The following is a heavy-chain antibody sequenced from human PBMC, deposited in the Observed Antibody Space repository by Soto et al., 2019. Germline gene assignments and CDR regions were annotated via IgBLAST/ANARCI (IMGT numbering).Heavy chain of an antibody. CDR1: GFTFSSDW. D-gene: IGHD6-19*01. CDR2: INTDGSGT. V-gene: IGHV3-74*01. CDR3: AKGVPGIAVAGTGYFQH. J-gene: IGHJ1*01. Sequence: PGGSLRLSCAASGFTFSSDWLHWVRQAPGKGLEWVSRINTDGSGTSYADSVKGRFTISRDNAKNTLYLQMNSLRAEDTAVYYCAKGVPGIAVAGTGYFQHWGQGTLVTVSS.